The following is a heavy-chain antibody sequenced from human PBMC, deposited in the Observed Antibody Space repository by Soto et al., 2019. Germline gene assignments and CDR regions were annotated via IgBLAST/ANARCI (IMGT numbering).Heavy chain of an antibody. CDR1: GFTFSNAW. CDR2: IKGKTDGGTT. J-gene: IGHJ4*02. V-gene: IGHV3-15*07. Sequence: GGSLRLSCAASGFTFSNAWMNWVRQAPGKGLEWVGRIKGKTDGGTTDYAAPVKGRFTISRDDSKNTLYLQMNSLKTEDTAVYYCTTGTPSPSMVRGVISDYWGQGTLVTVS. CDR3: TTGTPSPSMVRGVISDY. D-gene: IGHD3-10*01.